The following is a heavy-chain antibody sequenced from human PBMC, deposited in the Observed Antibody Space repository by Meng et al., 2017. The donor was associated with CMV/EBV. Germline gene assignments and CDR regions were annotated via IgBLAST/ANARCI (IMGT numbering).Heavy chain of an antibody. V-gene: IGHV3-21*01. J-gene: IGHJ4*02. CDR1: GFTFSSYS. CDR2: ISSSSSYI. CDR3: VRESGYCFDY. D-gene: IGHD3-3*01. Sequence: GESLKISCAASGFTFSSYSMNWVRQAPGKGLEWVSSISSSSSYIYYADSVKGRFTISRDNAKNSLYLQMNSLRAEDTAVYYCVRESGYCFDYWGQGTLVTVSS.